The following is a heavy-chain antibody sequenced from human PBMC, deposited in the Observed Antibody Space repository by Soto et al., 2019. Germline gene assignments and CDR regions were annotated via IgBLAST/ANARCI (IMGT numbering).Heavy chain of an antibody. D-gene: IGHD3-10*01. Sequence: GGSLRLSCAASGFTFNYYSMNWVRQAPGKGLEWVSYISSGSSTIYYADSVKGRFTISRDNAKNSLYLQMNSLRAEDTVVYDCARDWLYYYGSGSYINEYYYYMDVWGKGTTVTVSS. CDR2: ISSGSSTI. CDR1: GFTFNYYS. V-gene: IGHV3-48*01. CDR3: ARDWLYYYGSGSYINEYYYYMDV. J-gene: IGHJ6*03.